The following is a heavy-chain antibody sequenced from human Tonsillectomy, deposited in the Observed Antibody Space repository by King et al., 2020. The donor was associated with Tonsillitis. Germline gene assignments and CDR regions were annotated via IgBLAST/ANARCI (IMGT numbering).Heavy chain of an antibody. V-gene: IGHV3-23*04. J-gene: IGHJ6*02. Sequence: VKLVESGGGLVQPGGSLRLSCAASGFTFSSYAMSWVRQAPGKGLEWVSAISGSGGSTYYADSVKGRFTISRDNSKNTLYLQMNSLRAEDTAVYYCAKDLSSGWFPHFYYYYYGMDVWGQGTTVTVSS. CDR2: ISGSGGST. D-gene: IGHD6-19*01. CDR1: GFTFSSYA. CDR3: AKDLSSGWFPHFYYYYYGMDV.